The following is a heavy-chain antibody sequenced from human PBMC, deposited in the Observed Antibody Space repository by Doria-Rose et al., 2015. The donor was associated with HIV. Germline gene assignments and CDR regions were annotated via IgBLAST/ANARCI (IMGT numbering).Heavy chain of an antibody. V-gene: IGHV2-26*01. CDR1: GVSLSSPGMG. Sequence: SGPVLVKPTETLTLTCTVSGVSLSSPGMGVSWIRQPPGKALEWLANFFSDDDRSYNTSLKSRLTISRGNSKSQVVLTMTDMDPVDTATYYCARIKSSRWYHKYYFDFWGQGTLVIVSA. CDR3: ARIKSSRWYHKYYFDF. J-gene: IGHJ4*02. D-gene: IGHD6-13*01. CDR2: FFSDDDR.